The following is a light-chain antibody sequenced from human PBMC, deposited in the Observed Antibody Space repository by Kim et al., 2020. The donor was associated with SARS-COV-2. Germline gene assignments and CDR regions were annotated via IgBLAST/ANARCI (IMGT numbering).Light chain of an antibody. J-gene: IGLJ3*02. CDR3: ALYMGSGTWV. V-gene: IGLV8-61*01. Sequence: QAVVTQEPSFSASPGGTITLTCALSSGSVSTTHYPNWYQQTAGQAPRALIHSTNIRSFGVPDRFAGSILGSKAALTITGAQAEDEADYHCALYMGSGTWVFGGGTQLTVL. CDR2: STN. CDR1: SGSVSTTHY.